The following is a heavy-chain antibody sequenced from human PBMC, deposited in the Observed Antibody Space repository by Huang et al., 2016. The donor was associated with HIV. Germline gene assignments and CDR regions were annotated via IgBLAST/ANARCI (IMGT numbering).Heavy chain of an antibody. J-gene: IGHJ3*02. Sequence: QVRLQESGPGLVKPSQTLSLACTVSGGSISSDTYHWSWSRQPAGKGLEGIGHIYTSGSTNYNPALKSRVTISVDTSKNQFSLRLKSVTAADTAIYYCARINYYDSSGYHNAFDIWGQGTMVTVSS. CDR3: ARINYYDSSGYHNAFDI. CDR2: IYTSGST. D-gene: IGHD3-22*01. CDR1: GGSISSDTYH. V-gene: IGHV4-61*09.